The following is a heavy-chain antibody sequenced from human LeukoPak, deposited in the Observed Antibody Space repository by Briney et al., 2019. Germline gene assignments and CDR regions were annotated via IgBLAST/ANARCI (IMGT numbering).Heavy chain of an antibody. Sequence: GESLKISCKGSGYSFTSYWIGWVRQMPGKGLEWMGIIYPGDSDTRYSPSFQGQVTISADKSISTAYLQWSSLKASDTAMYYCARLLGYCSGGSCVDAFDIWGQGTMVTVSS. CDR1: GYSFTSYW. CDR2: IYPGDSDT. CDR3: ARLLGYCSGGSCVDAFDI. J-gene: IGHJ3*02. V-gene: IGHV5-51*01. D-gene: IGHD2-15*01.